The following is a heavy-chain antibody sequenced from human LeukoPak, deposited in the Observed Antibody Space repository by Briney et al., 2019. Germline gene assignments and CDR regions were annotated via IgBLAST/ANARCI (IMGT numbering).Heavy chain of an antibody. CDR2: INSDGSST. CDR3: ARVYYAAMYGYCDY. CDR1: GFTLSSHW. Sequence: GGPLRLSCAPSGFTLSSHWMHWVRQAPGKGLVWVSRINSDGSSTSYAGSLQGRFTISRDTAKNTLYLQMNSMRAEDTAVYYCARVYYAAMYGYCDYWGQGTLVAVTS. D-gene: IGHD3-10*01. J-gene: IGHJ4*02. V-gene: IGHV3-74*01.